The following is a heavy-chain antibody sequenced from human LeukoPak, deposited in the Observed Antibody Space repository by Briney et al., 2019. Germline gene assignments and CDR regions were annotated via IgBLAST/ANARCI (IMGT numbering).Heavy chain of an antibody. J-gene: IGHJ4*02. CDR2: IYYRGIP. V-gene: IGHV4-59*12. D-gene: IGHD6-19*01. Sequence: SETLTLTCTVSGVSISSYYWSWIRQPPRKGLEWIGYIYYRGIPKHNPSLKRRFTISLDPYKNQYSLRLSHVTASDPAVYYCARGEGYSSGYYLYYFDFWGQGTLVTVSS. CDR3: ARGEGYSSGYYLYYFDF. CDR1: GVSISSYY.